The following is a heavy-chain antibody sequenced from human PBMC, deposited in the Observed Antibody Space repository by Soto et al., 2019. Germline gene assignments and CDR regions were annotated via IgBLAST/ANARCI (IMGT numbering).Heavy chain of an antibody. CDR3: ARGGDPDY. Sequence: EVQLVESGGGLVQPGGSLRLSCVASGFTFNYYWMHWVRQAPGKGLVWVSRIQSDGSSPDYVDSVKGRFTISRDNAKNTLYLQMNNLRAEDTTVYYCARGGDPDYWGQGTLVTVSS. D-gene: IGHD2-21*02. V-gene: IGHV3-74*01. CDR2: IQSDGSSP. J-gene: IGHJ4*02. CDR1: GFTFNYYW.